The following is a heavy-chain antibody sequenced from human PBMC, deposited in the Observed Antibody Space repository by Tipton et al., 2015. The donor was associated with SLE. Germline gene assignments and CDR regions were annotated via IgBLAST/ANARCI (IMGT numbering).Heavy chain of an antibody. CDR2: IYHSGTT. V-gene: IGHV4-30-2*01. CDR1: GGSMSSGGYS. J-gene: IGHJ6*02. Sequence: TLSLTCAVSGGSMSSGGYSWSWIRQPPGKGLEWIGYIYHSGTTKYNPSLKSRVTISIDKSKNQFSLKLSSVTAADTAVYYCARDIYYGLDVRGQGTTVTVSS. CDR3: ARDIYYGLDV.